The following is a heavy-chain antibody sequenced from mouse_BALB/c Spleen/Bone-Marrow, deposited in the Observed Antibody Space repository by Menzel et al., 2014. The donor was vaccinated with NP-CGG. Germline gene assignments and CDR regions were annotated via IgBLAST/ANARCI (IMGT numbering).Heavy chain of an antibody. J-gene: IGHJ2*01. CDR2: ISSGGSYT. Sequence: EVKLMESGGGLVKSGGSPKLSCAASGFTFSSYGMSWVRQTPDKRLEWVATISSGGSYTYYPDSVKGRFTISRDNAKNTLYLQMSSLKSEDTAMYYCARDGRDYWGQGTTLTVSS. CDR1: GFTFSSYG. D-gene: IGHD3-1*01. V-gene: IGHV5-6*03. CDR3: ARDGRDY.